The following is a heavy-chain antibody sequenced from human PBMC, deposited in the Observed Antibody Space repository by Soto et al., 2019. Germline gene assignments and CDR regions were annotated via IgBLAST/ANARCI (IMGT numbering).Heavy chain of an antibody. CDR1: GFTFSSYA. D-gene: IGHD2-15*01. V-gene: IGHV3-30-3*01. CDR2: ISYDGSNK. Sequence: QVQLVESGGGVVQPGRSLRLSCAASGFTFSSYAMHWVGQAPGKGLEWVAVISYDGSNKYYADSVKGRFTISRDNSKNTLYLQMNSLRAEDTAVYYCARGYCSGGSCLRGDPWGQGTLVTVSS. J-gene: IGHJ5*02. CDR3: ARGYCSGGSCLRGDP.